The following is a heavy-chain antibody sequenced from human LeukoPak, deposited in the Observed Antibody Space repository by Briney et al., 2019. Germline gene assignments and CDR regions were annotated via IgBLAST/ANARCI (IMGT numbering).Heavy chain of an antibody. CDR3: ARMYCSGGSCYSGYYYGVDV. Sequence: GGSLRLSCAASRFTVSSNYMSWVRQTPGKGLEWVSVIYGGGSTYYADSVKGRFTISRDNSKNTLYLQMNSLRAEDTAVYYCARMYCSGGSCYSGYYYGVDVWGQGTTVTVSS. CDR1: RFTVSSNY. V-gene: IGHV3-66*01. D-gene: IGHD2-15*01. CDR2: IYGGGST. J-gene: IGHJ6*02.